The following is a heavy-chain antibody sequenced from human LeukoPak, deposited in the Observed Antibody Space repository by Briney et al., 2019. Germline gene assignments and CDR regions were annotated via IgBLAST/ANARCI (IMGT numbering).Heavy chain of an antibody. CDR2: INNSGSTT. V-gene: IGHV3-48*03. CDR1: GFTFNSYE. Sequence: PGGSLRLSCATSGFTFNSYEMNWVRQAPGKGLEWISYINNSGSTTYYADSVKGRFTISRDSAKNSLYLQMNSLRAEDTAVYYCARDLKGIAAAGTEVYDYWGQGTLVTVSS. J-gene: IGHJ4*02. D-gene: IGHD6-13*01. CDR3: ARDLKGIAAAGTEVYDY.